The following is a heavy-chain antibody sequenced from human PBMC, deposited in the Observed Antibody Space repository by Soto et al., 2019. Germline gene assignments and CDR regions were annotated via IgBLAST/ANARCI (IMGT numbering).Heavy chain of an antibody. V-gene: IGHV4-34*01. Sequence: PSETLSLTCAVYGGSFSGYYWSWIRQPPGKGLEWIGEINHSGSTNYNPSLKSRVTISVDTSKNQFSLKLSSVTAADTAVYYCARGRYSYVHYWGQGTLVTVS. CDR2: INHSGST. D-gene: IGHD5-18*01. J-gene: IGHJ4*02. CDR1: GGSFSGYY. CDR3: ARGRYSYVHY.